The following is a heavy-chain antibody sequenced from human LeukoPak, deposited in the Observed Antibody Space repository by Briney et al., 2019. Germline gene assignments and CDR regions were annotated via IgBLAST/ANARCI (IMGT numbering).Heavy chain of an antibody. J-gene: IGHJ4*02. Sequence: PSETLSLTCAVYGGSFSGYYWSWIRQPPGKGLEWIGYIYYSGSTNYNPSLKSRVTISVDTSKNQFSLKLSSVTAADTAVYYCAGSYTIFGVVGYLDYWGQGTLVTVSS. D-gene: IGHD3-3*01. CDR3: AGSYTIFGVVGYLDY. V-gene: IGHV4-59*01. CDR2: IYYSGST. CDR1: GGSFSGYY.